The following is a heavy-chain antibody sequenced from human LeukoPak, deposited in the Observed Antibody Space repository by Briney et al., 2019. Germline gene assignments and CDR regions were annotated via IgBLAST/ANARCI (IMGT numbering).Heavy chain of an antibody. J-gene: IGHJ6*02. Sequence: GSLRLSCAASGFTFSSYEMNWVRQAPGKGLEWVSYISSSGSTIYYADSVKGRFTISRDNAKNSLYLQMNSLRAEDTAVYYCARDQVPAAIGGLYYYYGMDVWGQGTTVTVSS. V-gene: IGHV3-48*03. D-gene: IGHD2-2*01. CDR1: GFTFSSYE. CDR2: ISSSGSTI. CDR3: ARDQVPAAIGGLYYYYGMDV.